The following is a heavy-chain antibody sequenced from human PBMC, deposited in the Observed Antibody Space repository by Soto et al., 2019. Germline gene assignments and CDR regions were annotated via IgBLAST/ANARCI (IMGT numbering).Heavy chain of an antibody. D-gene: IGHD1-1*01. V-gene: IGHV4-59*01. J-gene: IGHJ5*01. CDR2: IYYGEKT. CDR3: ARRRTERHNWFDS. Sequence: PSETLSLTCTVSGASFTSYYWSWIRQPPGKGLEWIGYIYYGEKTNYNPSLKNRVTISRDTSKNQVFLRLTSVTAADTAMYYCARRRTERHNWFDSWGQGTLVTVS. CDR1: GASFTSYY.